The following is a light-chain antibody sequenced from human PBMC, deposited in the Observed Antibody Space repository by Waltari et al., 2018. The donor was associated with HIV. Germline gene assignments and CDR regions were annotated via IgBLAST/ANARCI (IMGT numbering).Light chain of an antibody. CDR2: AAS. CDR1: QDINNH. J-gene: IGKJ4*01. V-gene: IGKV1-9*01. Sequence: DIQLTQSPSFLFASVGDRVTITCRASQDINNHLAWYQQKQGKAPKLLIFAASTLQSGVPSRFSGSASGTEFTLTISSLQPEDFATYYCQQLNIFPLTFGGGTKVDIK. CDR3: QQLNIFPLT.